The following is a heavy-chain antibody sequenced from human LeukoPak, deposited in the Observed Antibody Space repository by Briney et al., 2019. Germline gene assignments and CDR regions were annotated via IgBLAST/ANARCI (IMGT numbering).Heavy chain of an antibody. CDR3: ARDPGYAIYYFDY. D-gene: IGHD3-9*01. J-gene: IGHJ4*02. Sequence: GGSQRLSCAASGFTFSTYAMSWVRQAPGRGLEWVSTISGRGDSTYYGDSVKGRFSISRDNSKNTLYLQMNSLRAEDTAVYYCARDPGYAIYYFDYWGQGNLVTVSS. CDR1: GFTFSTYA. CDR2: ISGRGDST. V-gene: IGHV3-23*01.